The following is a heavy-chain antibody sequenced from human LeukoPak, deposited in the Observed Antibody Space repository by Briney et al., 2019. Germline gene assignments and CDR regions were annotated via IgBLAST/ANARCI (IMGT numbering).Heavy chain of an antibody. CDR2: VYYSGST. V-gene: IGHV4-59*02. CDR1: GVTVSSNY. CDR3: ARYSTGWYDAFDI. D-gene: IGHD6-19*01. J-gene: IGHJ3*02. Sequence: PGGSLRLSCAASGVTVSSNYMSWVCQAPGKGLEWVGCVYYSGSTNYKPSLKSRVTISVDTSKNQFSLKLSSVTAADTAVYYCARYSTGWYDAFDIWGQGTMVTVSS.